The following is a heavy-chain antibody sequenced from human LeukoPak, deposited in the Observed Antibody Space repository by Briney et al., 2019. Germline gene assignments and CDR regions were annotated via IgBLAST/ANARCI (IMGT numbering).Heavy chain of an antibody. D-gene: IGHD3-22*01. J-gene: IGHJ4*02. CDR3: AKDQTYYYDSSGQWDPYYFDY. CDR2: ISYDGSNK. Sequence: GGSLRLSCAASGFTFSSYGMHWVRQAPGKGLEWVAVISYDGSNKYYADSVKGRFTISRDNSKNTLHLQMNSLRAEDTAVNYCAKDQTYYYDSSGQWDPYYFDYWGQGTLVTVSS. CDR1: GFTFSSYG. V-gene: IGHV3-30*18.